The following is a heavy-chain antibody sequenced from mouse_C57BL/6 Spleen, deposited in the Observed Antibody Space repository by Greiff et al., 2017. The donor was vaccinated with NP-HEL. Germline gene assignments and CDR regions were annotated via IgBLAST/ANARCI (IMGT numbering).Heavy chain of an antibody. J-gene: IGHJ1*03. CDR3: ARVRDWYFDV. CDR2: IDPSDSYT. Sequence: QVQLQQPGAELVRPGTSVKLSCKASGYTFTSYWMHWVKQRPGQGLEWIGVIDPSDSYTNYNQKFKGKATLTVVTSSSTAYMQLSSLTSKDSAVYYCARVRDWYFDVWGTGTTVTVSS. D-gene: IGHD2-14*01. V-gene: IGHV1-59*01. CDR1: GYTFTSYW.